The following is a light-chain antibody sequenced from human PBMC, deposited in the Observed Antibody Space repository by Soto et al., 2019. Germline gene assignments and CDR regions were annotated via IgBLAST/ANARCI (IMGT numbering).Light chain of an antibody. Sequence: QSVLTQPASVSGSPGQSITISCTGTSSDVGGYNFVSWYQQHPGKAPKLMIYEVTNRPSGVSSRFPGSKSGNTASLTISGLQTEDEADYFCSSYTRQNTRVFGGGTKLTVL. CDR1: SSDVGGYNF. J-gene: IGLJ3*02. CDR3: SSYTRQNTRV. V-gene: IGLV2-14*01. CDR2: EVT.